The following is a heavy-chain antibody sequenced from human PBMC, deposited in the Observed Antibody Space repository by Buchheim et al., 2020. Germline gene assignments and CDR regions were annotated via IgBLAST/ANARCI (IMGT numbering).Heavy chain of an antibody. D-gene: IGHD4-11*01. V-gene: IGHV3-23*01. CDR1: GFTFSSYA. CDR2: LSGSGGSP. J-gene: IGHJ6*02. CDR3: AKVQVDYSVYYYYYGMDV. Sequence: EVQLLESGGGLVQPGGSLRLSCAASGFTFSSYAMSWVRQAPGKGLEWVSALSGSGGSPYYADSVKGRFTIARDNSKNTLYLQMNSLRAEDTAVYYCAKVQVDYSVYYYYYGMDVWGQGTT.